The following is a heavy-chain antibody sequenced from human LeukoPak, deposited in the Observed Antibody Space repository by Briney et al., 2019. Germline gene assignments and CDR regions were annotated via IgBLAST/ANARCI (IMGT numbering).Heavy chain of an antibody. Sequence: GGSLRLSCVASGFSLSIYPMHWVRQAPGKGLEYVSAITGNGGSTYYANSVKGRFTISRHNSKNTLYLQMGSLRPEDTAVYYCARDRDPGAFDIWGQGTMVTVSS. CDR1: GFSLSIYP. CDR2: ITGNGGST. CDR3: ARDRDPGAFDI. D-gene: IGHD7-27*01. V-gene: IGHV3-64*01. J-gene: IGHJ3*02.